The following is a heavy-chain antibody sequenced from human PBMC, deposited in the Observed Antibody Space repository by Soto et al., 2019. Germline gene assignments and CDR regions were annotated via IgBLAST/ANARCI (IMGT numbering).Heavy chain of an antibody. Sequence: DVQFLESGGGLVQPEGSLRLSCAASGFTISSYAMGWVRQGPGKGLEWVAVVSIGGSTHYAVSVRGRLTISRDNSKNTLSLQMNRLTAEYTAVYFCAISRGDGGHFDYWGQGVLVTVSS. CDR1: GFTISSYA. J-gene: IGHJ4*02. D-gene: IGHD2-21*02. CDR3: AISRGDGGHFDY. V-gene: IGHV3-23*01. CDR2: VSIGGST.